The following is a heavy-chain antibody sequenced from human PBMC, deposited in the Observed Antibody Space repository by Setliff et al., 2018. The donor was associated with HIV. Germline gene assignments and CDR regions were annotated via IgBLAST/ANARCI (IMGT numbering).Heavy chain of an antibody. Sequence: SETLSLTCTVSGDSVSSASYYWTWIRQTPGKGLEWIGYIYYSGSTKYNPSLTSRVTISVDTSKNQFSLTLNSVTAADTAVYYCARGSRQLTIFGVVFKTNYYFMDVWGKGTAVTVSS. D-gene: IGHD3-3*01. J-gene: IGHJ6*03. CDR1: GDSVSSASYY. CDR3: ARGSRQLTIFGVVFKTNYYFMDV. CDR2: IYYSGST. V-gene: IGHV4-61*01.